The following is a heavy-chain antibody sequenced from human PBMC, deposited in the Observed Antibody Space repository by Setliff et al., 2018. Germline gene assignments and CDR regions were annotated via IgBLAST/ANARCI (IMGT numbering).Heavy chain of an antibody. D-gene: IGHD3-16*01. Sequence: PSETLSLTCTVSGGSISSGSYYWNWIRQPAGKGLEWIGRIYSSGSTKYNPSLKSRVTISLDMSKNQFSLKLSSVTAADTAVYYCARDGGEYWGQGTLVTVSS. CDR3: ARDGGEY. CDR1: GGSISSGSYY. CDR2: IYSSGST. V-gene: IGHV4-61*02. J-gene: IGHJ4*02.